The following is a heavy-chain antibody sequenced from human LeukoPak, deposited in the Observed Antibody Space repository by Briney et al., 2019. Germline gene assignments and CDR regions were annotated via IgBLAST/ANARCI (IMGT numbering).Heavy chain of an antibody. CDR1: GGTFSNYA. CDR2: IIPIFGIA. J-gene: IGHJ3*02. D-gene: IGHD2-2*01. Sequence: GASVKVSCKASGGTFSNYAITWVRQAPGQGLEWMGGIIPIFGIANYAQKFQGRVTITADKSTSTAYMELSSLRSEDTAVYYCAKYPRYCSSTSRTSACGAFDIWGQGTMVTVSS. CDR3: AKYPRYCSSTSRTSACGAFDI. V-gene: IGHV1-69*10.